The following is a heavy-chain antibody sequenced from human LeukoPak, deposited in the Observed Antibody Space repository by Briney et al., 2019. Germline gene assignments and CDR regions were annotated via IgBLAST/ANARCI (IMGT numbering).Heavy chain of an antibody. V-gene: IGHV4-59*12. CDR3: ARGRGSSSGYRWFDP. D-gene: IGHD6-6*01. J-gene: IGHJ5*02. CDR2: IYYSGTT. Sequence: SETLSLTCTVSGSSISSYYWGWIRQPPGKGLEWIGYIYYSGTTNYNPSLKSRVTISVDTSKNQFSLKLSSVTAADTAVYYCARGRGSSSGYRWFDPWGQGTLVTVSS. CDR1: GSSISSYY.